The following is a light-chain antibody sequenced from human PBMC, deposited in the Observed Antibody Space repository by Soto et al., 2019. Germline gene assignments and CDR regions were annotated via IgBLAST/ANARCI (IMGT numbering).Light chain of an antibody. V-gene: IGLV1-40*01. CDR1: SSNIGAGFD. CDR3: GTWDDRLDGNYV. Sequence: QPVLTQPPSVSGAPGQRVTISCTGSSSNIGAGFDVHWYHQIAGTAPKLLIYGNSNRPSGVPDRFSGSKSGTSASLAITGLQTGDEADYYCGTWDDRLDGNYVFGTGTQLTVL. J-gene: IGLJ1*01. CDR2: GNS.